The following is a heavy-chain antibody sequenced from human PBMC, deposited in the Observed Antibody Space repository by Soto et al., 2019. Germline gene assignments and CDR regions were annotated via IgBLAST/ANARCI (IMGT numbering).Heavy chain of an antibody. D-gene: IGHD2-15*01. Sequence: SDTLRVTCTVSGGSITSFYWSWIRQPPGKGLEWIGYIHRTVGTSYDPSLKSRVTMSLDTSKSQVSLTLNSVTAADTAVYYCARSLCIGNCCYQSIWLDPCVRGYLVTF. CDR2: IHRTVGT. CDR1: GGSITSFY. V-gene: IGHV4-59*01. CDR3: ARSLCIGNCCYQSIWLDP. J-gene: IGHJ5*02.